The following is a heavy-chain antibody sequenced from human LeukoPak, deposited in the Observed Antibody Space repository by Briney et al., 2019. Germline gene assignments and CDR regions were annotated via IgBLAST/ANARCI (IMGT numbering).Heavy chain of an antibody. CDR2: ISPDRRTT. CDR1: GFTSIAYL. D-gene: IGHD5-18*01. J-gene: IGHJ4*02. V-gene: IGHV3-74*03. Sequence: GGSLRLSRAASGFTSIAYLMHWGREAPGKGGMWVSRISPDRRTTLDAVSVKGRFTISKDNAKNTLYLQMNSLEAEDTAVYSCARDRGYTTYDYWGQGTLVTVSS. CDR3: ARDRGYTTYDY.